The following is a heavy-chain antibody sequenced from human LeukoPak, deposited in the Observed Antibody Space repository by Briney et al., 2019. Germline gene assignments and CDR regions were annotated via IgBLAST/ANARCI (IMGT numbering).Heavy chain of an antibody. Sequence: GGSLRLSCAASGFTFSSYSMNWVRQAPGKGLEWVSAITGSGGSTYYADSVKGRFTISRDNSKNTLYLQMNSLRAEDTAVYYCAKDRPRSGRFFDYWGQGTLVTVSS. D-gene: IGHD6-19*01. V-gene: IGHV3-23*01. J-gene: IGHJ4*02. CDR1: GFTFSSYS. CDR3: AKDRPRSGRFFDY. CDR2: ITGSGGST.